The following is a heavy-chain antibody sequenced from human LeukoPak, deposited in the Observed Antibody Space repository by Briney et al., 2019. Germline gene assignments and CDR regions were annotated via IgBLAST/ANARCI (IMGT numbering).Heavy chain of an antibody. CDR3: ATRILATSIDY. D-gene: IGHD1-26*01. V-gene: IGHV3-21*01. CDR1: GFTFSSYS. CDR2: ISSSSSYI. J-gene: IGHJ4*02. Sequence: GGSLRLSCAASGFTFSSYSMNWVRQAPGKGLEWASSISSSSSYIYYADSVKGRFTISRDNAKNSLYLQMNSLRAEDTAVYYCATRILATSIDYWGQGTLVTVSS.